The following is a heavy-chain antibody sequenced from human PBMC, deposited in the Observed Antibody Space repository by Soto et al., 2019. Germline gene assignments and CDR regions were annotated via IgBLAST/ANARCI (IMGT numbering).Heavy chain of an antibody. CDR2: IWYDGSNK. CDR3: ARSDLAAPDAFAI. D-gene: IGHD6-13*01. CDR1: GFTFSSYG. V-gene: IGHV3-33*01. J-gene: IGHJ3*02. Sequence: GGSLRLSCAAPGFTFSSYGMHWVRQAPGKGLEWVAVIWYDGSNKYYADSVKGRFTISRDNSKNTLYLQMNSLRAEDTAVYYCARSDLAAPDAFAIWGQGTMVTVSS.